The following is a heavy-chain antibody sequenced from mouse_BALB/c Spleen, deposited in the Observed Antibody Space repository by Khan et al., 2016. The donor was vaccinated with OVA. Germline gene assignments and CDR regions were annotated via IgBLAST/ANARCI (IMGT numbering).Heavy chain of an antibody. CDR3: SRGGYYYGTPFDY. D-gene: IGHD1-1*01. V-gene: IGHV13-2*02. CDR1: GFTFSYYR. Sequence: VQLVETGGGLVRPGNSLKLSCVTSGFTFSYYRMHWLRQFPGKRLEWIAVITVKSDNSGANYAETVKGRFTISRDDSKSSVYLQMNRLREEDTATYYCSRGGYYYGTPFDYWGQGTTLTVSS. CDR2: ITVKSDNSGA. J-gene: IGHJ2*01.